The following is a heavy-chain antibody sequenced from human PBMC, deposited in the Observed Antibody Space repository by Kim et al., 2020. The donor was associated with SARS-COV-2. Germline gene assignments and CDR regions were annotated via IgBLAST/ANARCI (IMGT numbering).Heavy chain of an antibody. Sequence: SETLSLTCTVSGGSISSYYWSWIRQPPGKGLEWIGYIYYSGSTNYNPSLKSRVTISVDTSKNQFSLKLSSVTAADTAVYYCARVRDPPRYYYDSSGYFDYWGQGTLVTVSS. CDR2: IYYSGST. J-gene: IGHJ4*02. CDR3: ARVRDPPRYYYDSSGYFDY. CDR1: GGSISSYY. V-gene: IGHV4-59*13. D-gene: IGHD3-22*01.